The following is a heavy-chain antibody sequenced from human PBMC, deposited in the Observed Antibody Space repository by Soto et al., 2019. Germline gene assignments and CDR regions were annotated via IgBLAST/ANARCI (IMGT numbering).Heavy chain of an antibody. CDR2: IIPIFGTA. CDR1: GGTFSSYA. CDR3: ARGVPYCGGGCPSGYFDY. V-gene: IGHV1-69*01. D-gene: IGHD2-21*02. Sequence: QVQLVQSGAEVKKPGSSVKVSCKASGGTFSSYAISWVRQAPGQGLEWMGGIIPIFGTANYAQKFQGRVTITADESTSTAYMELRSLRSEDTAVYYCARGVPYCGGGCPSGYFDYWGQGTLVTVSS. J-gene: IGHJ4*02.